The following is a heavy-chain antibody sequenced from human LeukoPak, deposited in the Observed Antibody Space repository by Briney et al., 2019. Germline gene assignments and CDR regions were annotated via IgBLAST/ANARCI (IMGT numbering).Heavy chain of an antibody. CDR3: AHSFGGGNSAYFDY. V-gene: IGHV2-5*02. CDR1: GLSLSTSGVG. CDR2: IYWDDAE. Sequence: RKSGPTLVKPTQTLTLTCPFSGLSLSTSGVGVGWIRQPPGKALEWLAVIYWDDAERYSPSLKSRLTITKDTSKNQVVLTMTNMDPVDTATYYCAHSFGGGNSAYFDYWGQGTLVTVSS. J-gene: IGHJ4*02. D-gene: IGHD4-23*01.